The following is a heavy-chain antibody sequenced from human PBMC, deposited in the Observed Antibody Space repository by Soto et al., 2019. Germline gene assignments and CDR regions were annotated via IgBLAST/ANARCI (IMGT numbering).Heavy chain of an antibody. CDR3: ARVGIAVAGTGGPWFDL. V-gene: IGHV4-59*01. D-gene: IGHD6-19*01. CDR1: GGSTSSYY. CDR2: IYYSGST. Sequence: PSETLSLTCTVSGGSTSSYYWSWIRQPPGKGLEWIGYIYYSGSTNYNPSLKSRVTISVDTSKNQFSLKLSSVTAADTAVYYCARVGIAVAGTGGPWFDLWGQGTLVTVSS. J-gene: IGHJ5*02.